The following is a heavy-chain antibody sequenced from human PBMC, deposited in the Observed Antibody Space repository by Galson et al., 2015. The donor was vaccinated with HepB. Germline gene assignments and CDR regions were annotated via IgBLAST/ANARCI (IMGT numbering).Heavy chain of an antibody. CDR1: GYTFTSYY. Sequence: SVKVSCKASGYTFTSYYMHWVRQAPGQGLEWMGIINPSGGSTSYAQKFQGRVTMTRDTSTSTVYMELSSLRSEDTAVYYCATSQTGTGWFDPWGQGTLVTVSS. J-gene: IGHJ5*02. D-gene: IGHD1/OR15-1a*01. V-gene: IGHV1-46*01. CDR3: ATSQTGTGWFDP. CDR2: INPSGGST.